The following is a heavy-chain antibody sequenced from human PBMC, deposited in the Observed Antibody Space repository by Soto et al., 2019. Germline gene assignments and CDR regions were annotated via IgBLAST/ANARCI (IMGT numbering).Heavy chain of an antibody. V-gene: IGHV1-2*02. CDR1: GYAFSGDY. Sequence: DSVKVSCKASGYAFSGDYLYWVRQAPGQGLEWMGWINPNSGDTKYAQKFQGRVTMTRDTSISTAYMELSGLKSDDTAIYYCARGISIFGAAPNWFEPWGQGILVTV. J-gene: IGHJ5*02. D-gene: IGHD3-3*01. CDR2: INPNSGDT. CDR3: ARGISIFGAAPNWFEP.